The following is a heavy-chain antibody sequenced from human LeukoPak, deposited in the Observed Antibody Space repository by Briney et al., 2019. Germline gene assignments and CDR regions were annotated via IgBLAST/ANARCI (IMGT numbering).Heavy chain of an antibody. CDR1: GGSFSGYY. J-gene: IGHJ4*02. Sequence: SETLSLTCAVYGGSFSGYYWSWIRQPPGKGLEWIGEINHSGSTNYNPSPKSRVTISVDTSKNQFSLKLSSVTAADTAVYYCARARNYDFWSGYLYYFDYWGQGTLVTVSS. CDR3: ARARNYDFWSGYLYYFDY. V-gene: IGHV4-34*01. CDR2: INHSGST. D-gene: IGHD3-3*01.